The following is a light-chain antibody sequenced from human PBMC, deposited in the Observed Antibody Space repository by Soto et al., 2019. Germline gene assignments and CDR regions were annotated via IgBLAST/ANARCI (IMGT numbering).Light chain of an antibody. Sequence: QSVLTQPPSASGTPGQRVTISCSGSSSNIGSNTVNWYQQLPGTAPKLLMFSVNNRASGVPDRFSSSRSGTSGSLTISGLQADDEGSYFCQSFDDDMRGFVFGTGTKVTVL. CDR1: SSNIGSNT. J-gene: IGLJ1*01. CDR2: SVN. V-gene: IGLV1-44*01. CDR3: QSFDDDMRGFV.